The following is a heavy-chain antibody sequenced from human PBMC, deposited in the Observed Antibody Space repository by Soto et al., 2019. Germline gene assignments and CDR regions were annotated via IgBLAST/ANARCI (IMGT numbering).Heavy chain of an antibody. CDR2: IWYDGSNK. CDR3: ARDQSEYCSGGSCPFDY. D-gene: IGHD2-15*01. J-gene: IGHJ4*02. Sequence: QVQLVESGGGVVQPGRSLRLSCAASGFTFSSYGMHWVRQAPGKGLEWVAVIWYDGSNKYYADSVKGRFTISRDNSKKTLYLQMNSLRAEDTAVYYCARDQSEYCSGGSCPFDYWGQGTLVTVSS. V-gene: IGHV3-33*01. CDR1: GFTFSSYG.